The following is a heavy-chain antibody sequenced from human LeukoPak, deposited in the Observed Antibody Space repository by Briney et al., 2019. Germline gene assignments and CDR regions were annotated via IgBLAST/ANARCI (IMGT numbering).Heavy chain of an antibody. Sequence: SGGSLRLSCAASGFTFNSYSMNWVRRAPGKGLEWVSSISSGSSSIYYADSVKGRFTISRDNAKNSLYLQMNSLRAEDTAVYYCARASGDIVETATMGSYWGQGTLVTVSS. CDR2: ISSGSSSI. CDR1: GFTFNSYS. J-gene: IGHJ4*02. CDR3: ARASGDIVETATMGSY. V-gene: IGHV3-21*01. D-gene: IGHD5-18*01.